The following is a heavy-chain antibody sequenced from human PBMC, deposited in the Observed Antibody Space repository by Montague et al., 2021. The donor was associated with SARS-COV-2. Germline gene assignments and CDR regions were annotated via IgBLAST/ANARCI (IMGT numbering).Heavy chain of an antibody. D-gene: IGHD3-22*01. CDR3: ARARITMIVVVNAFDI. CDR2: IYYSGST. V-gene: IGHV4-31*03. J-gene: IGHJ3*02. CDR1: GGSISSGGYY. Sequence: TLPLTCTVSGGSISSGGYYWSWIRQHPGKGLEWIGYIYYSGSTYYSPSLKSRVTISVDTSKNQFSLKLSSVTAADTAVYYCARARITMIVVVNAFDIWGQGTMVTVSS.